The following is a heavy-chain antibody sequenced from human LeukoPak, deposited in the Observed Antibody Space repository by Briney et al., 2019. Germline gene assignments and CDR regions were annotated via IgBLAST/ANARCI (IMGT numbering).Heavy chain of an antibody. CDR2: IYYSGST. Sequence: SETLSLTCTVSGGSISSSSYYWGWIRQPPGKGLEWIGSIYYSGSTYYNPSLKSRVTISVDMSKNQFSLKLSSVTAADTAVYYCARLRGAGNPIGRINYWGQGTLVTVSS. CDR1: GGSISSSSYY. D-gene: IGHD6-19*01. CDR3: ARLRGAGNPIGRINY. J-gene: IGHJ4*02. V-gene: IGHV4-39*01.